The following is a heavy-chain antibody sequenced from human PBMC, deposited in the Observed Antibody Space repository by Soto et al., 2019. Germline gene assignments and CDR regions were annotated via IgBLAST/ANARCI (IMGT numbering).Heavy chain of an antibody. Sequence: SVKVSCKASGGTFSSYAISWVRQAPGQGLEWMGGIIPIFGTANYAQKFQGRVTITADESTSTAYMELGSLRSEDTAVYYCARDQTAVAPRYYYYGMDVWGQGTTVTVSS. D-gene: IGHD6-19*01. V-gene: IGHV1-69*13. CDR1: GGTFSSYA. J-gene: IGHJ6*02. CDR3: ARDQTAVAPRYYYYGMDV. CDR2: IIPIFGTA.